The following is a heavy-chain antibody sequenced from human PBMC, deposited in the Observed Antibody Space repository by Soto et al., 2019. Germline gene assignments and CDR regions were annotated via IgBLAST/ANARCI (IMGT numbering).Heavy chain of an antibody. J-gene: IGHJ3*02. CDR1: GFTFSSYS. CDR2: ISSSSSYI. V-gene: IGHV3-21*01. Sequence: PGGSLRLSCAASGFTFSSYSMNWVRQAPGKGLEWVSSISSSSSYIYYADSVKGRFTISRDNAKNSLYLQMNSLRAEDTAVYYCARVTMVRSVGAFDIWGQGTMVTVSS. CDR3: ARVTMVRSVGAFDI. D-gene: IGHD3-10*01.